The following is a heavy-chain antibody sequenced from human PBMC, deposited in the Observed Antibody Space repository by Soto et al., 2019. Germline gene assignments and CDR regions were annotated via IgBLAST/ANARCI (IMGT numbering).Heavy chain of an antibody. D-gene: IGHD5-12*01. CDR3: ARHKEMATVLDY. Sequence: QVQLVQSGAEVKKPGSSVKVSCKASGGSFSSYTFSWVRQAPGQGLEWMGRIIPTLHIATYAKKFQGRVTITADESTSTDYMELSSLRSDDTAVYYCARHKEMATVLDYWGQGTLVTVSS. CDR1: GGSFSSYT. J-gene: IGHJ4*02. CDR2: IIPTLHIA. V-gene: IGHV1-69*02.